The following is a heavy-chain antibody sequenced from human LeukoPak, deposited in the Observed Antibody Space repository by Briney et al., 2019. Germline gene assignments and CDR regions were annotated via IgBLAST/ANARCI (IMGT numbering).Heavy chain of an antibody. CDR3: TGYSAGWSSGGGY. V-gene: IGHV4-39*01. Sequence: SETLSLTCTVSGGSISSLTYYWGWIRPPPGKGREGIASIYYSGTTYYSPSLKSRVAISVNRSNNQFSLRLSSVTAADTAVYFCTGYSAGWSSGGGYWGQGTVVTVSS. CDR1: GGSISSLTYY. J-gene: IGHJ4*02. CDR2: IYYSGTT. D-gene: IGHD6-19*01.